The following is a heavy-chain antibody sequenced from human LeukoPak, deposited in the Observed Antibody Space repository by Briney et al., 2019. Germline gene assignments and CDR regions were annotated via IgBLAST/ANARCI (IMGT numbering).Heavy chain of an antibody. V-gene: IGHV3-33*01. CDR2: IWYDGSNK. CDR3: ARDPGITMIVVAGPDAFDI. Sequence: HTGGSLRLSCAASGFTFSSYGMHWVRQAPGKGLEWVAVIWYDGSNKYYADSVKGRFTISRDNSKNTLYLQMNSLRAEDTAVYYCARDPGITMIVVAGPDAFDIWGQGTMVTVSS. J-gene: IGHJ3*02. CDR1: GFTFSSYG. D-gene: IGHD3-22*01.